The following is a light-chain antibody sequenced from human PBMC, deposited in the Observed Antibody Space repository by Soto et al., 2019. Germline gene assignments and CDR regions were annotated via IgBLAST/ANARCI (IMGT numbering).Light chain of an antibody. CDR2: AAY. V-gene: IGKV1-27*01. CDR1: QDISTY. CDR3: QKYDNAPLT. Sequence: DIQMTQAPSSLSASVGDRVTITCRARQDISTYLAWYQQKPGKVPKLLISAAYTLQSGLPPQFSGSGSGTDFTLTIRSLQPEDVATYYCQKYDNAPLTFGGGTKVEIK. J-gene: IGKJ4*01.